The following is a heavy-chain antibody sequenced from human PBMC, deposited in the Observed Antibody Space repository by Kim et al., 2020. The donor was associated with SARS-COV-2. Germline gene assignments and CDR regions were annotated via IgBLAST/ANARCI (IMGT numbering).Heavy chain of an antibody. Sequence: SETLSLTCAVYGGSFSGYSWSWIRQPPGKGLEYIGVISHSGSTNYNPSLKSRVTISVDRSKNQFSLMVTYVTAADTAVFYCARLSGGSLFDYWVQGTLVT. CDR2: ISHSGST. J-gene: IGHJ4*02. CDR1: GGSFSGYS. D-gene: IGHD1-26*01. CDR3: ARLSGGSLFDY. V-gene: IGHV4-34*01.